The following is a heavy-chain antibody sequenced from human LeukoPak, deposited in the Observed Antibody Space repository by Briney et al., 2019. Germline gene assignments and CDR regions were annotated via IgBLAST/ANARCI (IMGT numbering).Heavy chain of an antibody. Sequence: GRSMRLSCAPSGFTFSSYSMNWVSQAPGKGMEWVSSIISSSSYIYYADSVKGRFTISRDNAKNSLYLQMNSLRAEDTAVYYCARALLDSEDIVVVPASMGDYWGQGTLVTVSS. V-gene: IGHV3-21*01. CDR1: GFTFSSYS. J-gene: IGHJ4*02. D-gene: IGHD2-2*01. CDR3: ARALLDSEDIVVVPASMGDY. CDR2: IISSSSYI.